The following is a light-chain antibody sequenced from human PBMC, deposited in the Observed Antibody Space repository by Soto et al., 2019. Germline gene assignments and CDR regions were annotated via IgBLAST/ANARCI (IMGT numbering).Light chain of an antibody. CDR2: LAS. V-gene: IGKV3-15*01. Sequence: EIVMTQSPATLSVSPGERDTLSCRARQSVGSNLAWYQQKPGQAPRFLMYLASSRATGIPARFSGSGSGTEFTLTISSLQSEDFAVYSCQQYYNWPRTFGQGTKVEIK. CDR3: QQYYNWPRT. CDR1: QSVGSN. J-gene: IGKJ1*01.